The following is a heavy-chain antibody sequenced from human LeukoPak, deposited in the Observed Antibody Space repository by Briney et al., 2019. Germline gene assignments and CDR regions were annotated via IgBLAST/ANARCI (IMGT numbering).Heavy chain of an antibody. V-gene: IGHV1-69*13. J-gene: IGHJ5*02. CDR3: ARDHGKQWPRYNWFDP. CDR2: IIPIFGTA. D-gene: IGHD6-19*01. CDR1: GGTFSSYA. Sequence: SVKVSCKASGGTFSSYAISWVRQAPGQGLEWMGGIIPIFGTANYAQKFQGRVTITADESTSTAYMELSSLRSEDAAVYYCARDHGKQWPRYNWFDPWGQGTLATVSS.